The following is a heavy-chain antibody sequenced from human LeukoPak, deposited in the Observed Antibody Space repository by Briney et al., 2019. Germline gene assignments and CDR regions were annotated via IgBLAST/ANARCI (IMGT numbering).Heavy chain of an antibody. J-gene: IGHJ4*02. CDR2: ISYDGSNK. D-gene: IGHD3-16*02. Sequence: GSLGLSCAASGFTFSSYAMHWVRQAPGKGLEWVAVISYDGSNKYYADSVKGRFTISRDNSKNTLYLQMNSLRAEDTAVYYCARDIRVITFGGVIVEPLDYWGQGTLVTVSS. CDR1: GFTFSSYA. V-gene: IGHV3-30-3*01. CDR3: ARDIRVITFGGVIVEPLDY.